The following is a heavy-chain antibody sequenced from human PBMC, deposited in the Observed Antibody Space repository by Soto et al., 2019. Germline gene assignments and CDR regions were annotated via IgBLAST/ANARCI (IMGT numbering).Heavy chain of an antibody. J-gene: IGHJ4*02. Sequence: QVQLVQSGAEEKKPGASVKVSCKASGYTFTSYAMHWVRQAPGQRLEWMGWINAGNCNTKYSQKFQGRVTITRDTSASTAYMERSSLRSEDTAVYYCARSIVVVTALDYWGQGTLVTVSS. CDR3: ARSIVVVTALDY. D-gene: IGHD2-21*02. V-gene: IGHV1-3*05. CDR2: INAGNCNT. CDR1: GYTFTSYA.